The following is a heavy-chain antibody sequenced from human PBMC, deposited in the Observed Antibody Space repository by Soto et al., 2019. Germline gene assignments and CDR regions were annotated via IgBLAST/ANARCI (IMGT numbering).Heavy chain of an antibody. J-gene: IGHJ4*02. CDR3: ARTTVAGIRGSFDF. D-gene: IGHD6-19*01. CDR1: GYDFTTVW. V-gene: IGHV5-51*01. Sequence: PGESLKISCQGSGYDFTTVWIGWVRQMPGKGLECLGIVYPGDSDTRYSPSFQGQVTISADKSINTAYLHFSSLKASDTATYYCARTTVAGIRGSFDFWGQGTLVTVSS. CDR2: VYPGDSDT.